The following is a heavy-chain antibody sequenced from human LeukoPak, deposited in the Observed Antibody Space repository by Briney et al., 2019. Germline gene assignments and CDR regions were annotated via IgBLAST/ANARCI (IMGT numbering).Heavy chain of an antibody. J-gene: IGHJ4*02. CDR2: IYTSGST. V-gene: IGHV4-4*07. Sequence: SENLSLTCTVSGVSISSYFWSWVRQPAGKGLEWIGRIYTSGSTKYNPSLQSRVTMSLDTSKKQLSLNLGSVTAADTAVYYCARAGTSGGLCDYWGQGILVTVSS. CDR1: GVSISSYF. CDR3: ARAGTSGGLCDY. D-gene: IGHD1-14*01.